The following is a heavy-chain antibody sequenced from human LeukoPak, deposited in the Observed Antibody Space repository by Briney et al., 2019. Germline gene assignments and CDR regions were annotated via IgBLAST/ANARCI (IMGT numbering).Heavy chain of an antibody. CDR3: ARGGSYLSAFDI. J-gene: IGHJ3*02. D-gene: IGHD1-26*01. CDR2: IYSGGST. V-gene: IGHV3-53*01. CDR1: GFTFSSYS. Sequence: PGGSLRLSCAASGFTFSSYSMNWVRQAPGKGLEWVSIIYSGGSTFYADSVKGRFTISRDNSKNTLYLQMSSLRAEDTAVYYCARGGSYLSAFDIWGQGTMVTVSS.